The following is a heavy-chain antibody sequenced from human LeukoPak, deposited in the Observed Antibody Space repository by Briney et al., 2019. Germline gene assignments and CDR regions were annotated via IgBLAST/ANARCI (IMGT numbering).Heavy chain of an antibody. CDR3: ATQQLGHYGSGSYYFDY. CDR2: IIPILGIA. V-gene: IGHV1-69*04. J-gene: IGHJ4*02. CDR1: GGTFSSYA. D-gene: IGHD3-10*01. Sequence: GASVRVSCKASGGTFSSYAISWVRQAPGQGLEWMGRIIPILGIANYAQKFQGRVTITADKSTSTAYMELSSLRSEDTAVYYCATQQLGHYGSGSYYFDYWGQGTLVTVSS.